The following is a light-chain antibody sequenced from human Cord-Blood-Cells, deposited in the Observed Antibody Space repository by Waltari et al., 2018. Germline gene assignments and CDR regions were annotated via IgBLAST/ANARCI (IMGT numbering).Light chain of an antibody. Sequence: QSALTQPPSVSGSPGQSVTISCPGTSSDVGSYNRVSWYQQPPGTAPKLMIYEVSNRPSGVPDRFSGPKSGTPASLTISGLQAEDEADYYCSSYTSSSTWVFGGGTKLTVL. CDR2: EVS. CDR1: SSDVGSYNR. J-gene: IGLJ3*02. CDR3: SSYTSSSTWV. V-gene: IGLV2-18*02.